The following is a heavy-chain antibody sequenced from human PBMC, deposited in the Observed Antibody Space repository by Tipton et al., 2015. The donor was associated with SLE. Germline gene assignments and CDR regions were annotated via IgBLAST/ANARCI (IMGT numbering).Heavy chain of an antibody. V-gene: IGHV1-8*01. CDR2: MNPNSGNT. CDR3: ARGLGRATVRDY. Sequence: QVQLVQSGPEVKKPGASVKVSCRTSGYTFTSYDINWVRQATGQGLEWMGWMNPNSGNTGYAQKFQGRVTMTRNTSISTAYMELSSLTSEDTAVYYCARGLGRATVRDYWGQGTLVTVSS. J-gene: IGHJ4*02. CDR1: GYTFTSYD. D-gene: IGHD1-1*01.